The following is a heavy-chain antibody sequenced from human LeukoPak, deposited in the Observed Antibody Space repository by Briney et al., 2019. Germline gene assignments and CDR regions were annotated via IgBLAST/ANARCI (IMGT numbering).Heavy chain of an antibody. CDR1: GGSFSGYY. Sequence: PSETLSLTCAVYGGSFSGYYWSWIRQPPGKGLEWIGEINHSGSTNYNPSLKSRVTISVDTSKNQFSLKLSSVTAADTAVYYCARDRGYYGMDVWGKGTTVTISS. CDR2: INHSGST. V-gene: IGHV4-34*01. CDR3: ARDRGYYGMDV. J-gene: IGHJ6*04.